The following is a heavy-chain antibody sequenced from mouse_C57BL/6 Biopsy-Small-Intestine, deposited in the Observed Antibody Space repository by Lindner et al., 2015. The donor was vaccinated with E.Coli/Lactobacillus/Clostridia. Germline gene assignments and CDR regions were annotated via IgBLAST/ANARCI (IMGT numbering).Heavy chain of an antibody. Sequence: ESGETVKISCKASGYTFTTAGMQWMQRCQEGFKWIGWINTHSGEPKYAEDFKGRFAFSLETSASTAYLQISNLKNEDTATYFCARWGNYNVDYWGQGTTLTVSS. D-gene: IGHD2-1*01. CDR1: GYTFTTAG. CDR2: INTHSGEP. J-gene: IGHJ2*01. CDR3: ARWGNYNVDY. V-gene: IGHV9-4*01.